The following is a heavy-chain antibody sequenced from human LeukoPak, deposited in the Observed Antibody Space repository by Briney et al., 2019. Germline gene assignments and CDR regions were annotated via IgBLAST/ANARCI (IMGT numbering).Heavy chain of an antibody. CDR2: ISGSGGST. CDR3: AKVALPTPFVGYDSSGYCPDY. Sequence: PGGSLRLSCAASGFTFSSYAMSWVRQAPGKGLEWVSAISGSGGSTYYADSVKGRFTISRDNSKNTLYLQMNSLRAEDTAVYYCAKVALPTPFVGYDSSGYCPDYWGQGTLVTVSS. J-gene: IGHJ4*02. V-gene: IGHV3-23*01. D-gene: IGHD3-22*01. CDR1: GFTFSSYA.